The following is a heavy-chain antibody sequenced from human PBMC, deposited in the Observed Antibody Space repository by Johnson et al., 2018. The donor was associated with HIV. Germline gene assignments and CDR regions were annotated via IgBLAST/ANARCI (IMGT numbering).Heavy chain of an antibody. CDR2: ISGSGGST. CDR1: GFTFSSYV. D-gene: IGHD2-2*01. CDR3: AKGVPPGCSSTSCNRAFDI. Sequence: VQLVESWGGLVQPGGSLRVSCAASGFTFSSYVMSWVRQAPGKGLECVSAISGSGGSTYYTDSVKGRFTISRDNSKNTLYLQMNSLRAEDTAVYYCAKGVPPGCSSTSCNRAFDIWGQGTMVTVYS. J-gene: IGHJ3*02. V-gene: IGHV3-23*04.